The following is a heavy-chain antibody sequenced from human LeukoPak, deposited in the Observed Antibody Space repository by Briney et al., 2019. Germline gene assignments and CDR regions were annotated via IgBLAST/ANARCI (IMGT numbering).Heavy chain of an antibody. V-gene: IGHV1-69*04. CDR1: GGTFSSYA. Sequence: SVKVSCKASGGTFSSYAISWVRQAPGQGLEWMGRIIPILGIANYAQKLQGRVTITADKSTSTAYMELSSLRSEDTAVYYCARDGGGSYFDAFDIWGQGTMVTVSS. CDR2: IIPILGIA. CDR3: ARDGGGSYFDAFDI. J-gene: IGHJ3*02. D-gene: IGHD1-26*01.